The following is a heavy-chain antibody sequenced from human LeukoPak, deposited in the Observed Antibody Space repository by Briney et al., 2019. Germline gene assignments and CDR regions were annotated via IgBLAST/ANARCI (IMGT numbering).Heavy chain of an antibody. CDR3: ARHSGRTRGFWSGYPNWFDP. Sequence: SETLSLTCTVSGGSIGSSSYYWGWIRQPPGKGLEWIGSIYYSGSTYYNPSLKSRVTISVDTSKNQFSLKLSSVTAADTAVYYCARHSGRTRGFWSGYPNWFDPWGQGTLVTVSS. J-gene: IGHJ5*02. D-gene: IGHD3-3*01. CDR1: GGSIGSSSYY. CDR2: IYYSGST. V-gene: IGHV4-39*01.